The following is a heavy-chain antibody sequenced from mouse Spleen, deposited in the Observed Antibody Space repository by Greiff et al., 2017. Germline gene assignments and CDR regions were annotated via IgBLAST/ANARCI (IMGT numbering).Heavy chain of an antibody. J-gene: IGHJ1*01. CDR2: ISYDGSN. Sequence: GYISYDGSNNYNPSLKNRISITRDTSKNQFFLKLNSVTTEDTATYYCARRGDSYWYFDVWGAGTTVTVSS. D-gene: IGHD2-13*01. V-gene: IGHV3-6*01. CDR3: ARRGDSYWYFDV.